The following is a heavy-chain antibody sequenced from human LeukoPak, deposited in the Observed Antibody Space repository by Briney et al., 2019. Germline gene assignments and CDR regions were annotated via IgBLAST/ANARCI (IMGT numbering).Heavy chain of an antibody. J-gene: IGHJ4*02. D-gene: IGHD6-19*01. CDR2: INWSGDRI. V-gene: IGHV3-66*02. CDR3: AKVRWDNSGWYYLDS. CDR1: EFSVGSNY. Sequence: GGSLRLSCAASEFSVGSNYITWVRQAPGKGLESVSVINWSGDRIGYADSVKGRFTISRDNSKSTLYLQMNSLRAEDTAVYYCAKVRWDNSGWYYLDSWGQGTLVTVSS.